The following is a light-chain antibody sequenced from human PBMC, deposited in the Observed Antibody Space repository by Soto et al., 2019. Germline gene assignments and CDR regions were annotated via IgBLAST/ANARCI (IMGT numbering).Light chain of an antibody. J-gene: IGLJ1*01. Sequence: SSELAQPPSMSVAPGQTARITCGGNNIGSKTVHWYQQKAGQAPVLVVYDDSDRPSGIPERFSGSNSGNTATLTISRVEAGDEADYYCQVWDVSTVHYVFGTGTKVT. CDR1: NIGSKT. CDR2: DDS. V-gene: IGLV3-21*02. CDR3: QVWDVSTVHYV.